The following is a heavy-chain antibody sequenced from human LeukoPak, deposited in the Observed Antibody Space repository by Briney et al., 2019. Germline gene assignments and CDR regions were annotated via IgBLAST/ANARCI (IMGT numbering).Heavy chain of an antibody. J-gene: IGHJ4*02. CDR1: GYTLTELS. D-gene: IGHD3-22*01. CDR2: FDPEDGET. V-gene: IGHV1-24*01. Sequence: ASVKVSCKVSGYTLTELSMHWVRPAPGKGLEWMGGFDPEDGETIYAQKFQGRVTMTEDTSTDTAYMELSSLRSEDTAVYYCATVVSDSSGYYPFDYWGQGTLVTVSS. CDR3: ATVVSDSSGYYPFDY.